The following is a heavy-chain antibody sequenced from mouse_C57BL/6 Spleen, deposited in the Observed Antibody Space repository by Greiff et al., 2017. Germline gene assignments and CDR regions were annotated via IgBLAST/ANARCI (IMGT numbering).Heavy chain of an antibody. CDR2: ISSGSSTI. CDR1: GFTFSDYG. Sequence: EVKLVESGGGLVKPGGSLKLSCAASGFTFSDYGMHWVRQAPEKGLEWVAYISSGSSTIYYADTVKGRFTISRDNAKNTLVLQMTSLRSEDTAMYDVARSDYDGGYAMDYWGQGTSVTVSS. D-gene: IGHD2-4*01. CDR3: ARSDYDGGYAMDY. J-gene: IGHJ4*01. V-gene: IGHV5-17*01.